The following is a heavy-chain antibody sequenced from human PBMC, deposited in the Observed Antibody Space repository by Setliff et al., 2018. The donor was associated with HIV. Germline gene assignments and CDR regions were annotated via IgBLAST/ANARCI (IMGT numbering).Heavy chain of an antibody. D-gene: IGHD6-19*01. Sequence: ASVKVSCKASGYSFKTYGISWVRQAPGHGLEWMGWISPYNGHTKYAEKFQGRVTMTTDTSTTTAYMDLKSLTSDDTATYFCARLGSGWSEFDSWGQGTLVTVSS. CDR3: ARLGSGWSEFDS. CDR1: GYSFKTYG. CDR2: ISPYNGHT. V-gene: IGHV1-18*01. J-gene: IGHJ4*02.